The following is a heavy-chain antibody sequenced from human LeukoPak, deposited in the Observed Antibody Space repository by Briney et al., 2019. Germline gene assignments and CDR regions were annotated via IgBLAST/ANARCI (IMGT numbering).Heavy chain of an antibody. D-gene: IGHD6-6*01. CDR3: ASRAEYSSSSEGY. J-gene: IGHJ4*02. CDR1: GYTFTGYY. V-gene: IGHV1-2*02. CDR2: INPNSGGT. Sequence: ASVKVSCKASGYTFTGYYMHWVRQAPGHGLEWMGWINPNSGGTNYAQKFQGRVTMTRDTSISTAYMELSRLRSDDTAVYYCASRAEYSSSSEGYWGQGTLVTVSS.